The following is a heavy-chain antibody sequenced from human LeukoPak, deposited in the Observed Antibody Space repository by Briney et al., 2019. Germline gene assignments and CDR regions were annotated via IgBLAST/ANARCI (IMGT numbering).Heavy chain of an antibody. J-gene: IGHJ4*02. D-gene: IGHD5-18*01. CDR3: ARGERWAMAIDY. CDR2: IIPILGIA. CDR1: GGTFSSYA. Sequence: GASVKVSCKASGGTFSSYAISWVRQAPGQGLEWMGRIIPILGIANYAQRFQGRVTITADKSTSTAYMELSSLRSEDTAVYYCARGERWAMAIDYWGQGTLVTVSS. V-gene: IGHV1-69*04.